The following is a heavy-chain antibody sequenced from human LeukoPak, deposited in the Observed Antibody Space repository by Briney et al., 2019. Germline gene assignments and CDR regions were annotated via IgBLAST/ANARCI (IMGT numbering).Heavy chain of an antibody. Sequence: GGSLRLSCAASGFTFNYFWMHWVRQVPGKGLEWVSVIRGSGGGIFYADSVKGRFTISRDNSKNTLFLQMNSLRAEDTALYFCAKDDTALDYWGQGTLVTVSS. D-gene: IGHD2-21*02. CDR1: GFTFNYFW. CDR3: AKDDTALDY. V-gene: IGHV3-23*01. CDR2: IRGSGGGI. J-gene: IGHJ4*02.